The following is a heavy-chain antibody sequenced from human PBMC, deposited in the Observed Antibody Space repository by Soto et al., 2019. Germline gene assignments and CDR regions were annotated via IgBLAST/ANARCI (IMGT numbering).Heavy chain of an antibody. V-gene: IGHV3-7*03. CDR2: IKQDGSEK. D-gene: IGHD6-19*01. CDR1: GFTFSSYW. Sequence: GGSLRLSCAASGFTFSSYWMSWVRQAPGKGLEWVANIKQDGSEKYYVDSVKGRFTISRDNAKNSLYLQMNSLRAEDTAVYYCARDGSSGWYYCYYYGMDVWGQGTSVTVSS. J-gene: IGHJ6*02. CDR3: ARDGSSGWYYCYYYGMDV.